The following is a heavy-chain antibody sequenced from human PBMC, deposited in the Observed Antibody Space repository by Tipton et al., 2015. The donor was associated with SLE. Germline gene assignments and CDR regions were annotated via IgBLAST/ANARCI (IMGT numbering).Heavy chain of an antibody. J-gene: IGHJ6*02. V-gene: IGHV4-59*01. D-gene: IGHD4-17*01. CDR3: ARDLRFGNGLRLLTGYGMDI. Sequence: LRLSCTVSGGSISSYYWSWIRQPPGKGLEWIGYIYYSGSTNYNPSLKSRVTISVDTPKNQFSLKLSSVTAADTAVYYCARDLRFGNGLRLLTGYGMDIWGQGTTVTVSS. CDR1: GGSISSYY. CDR2: IYYSGST.